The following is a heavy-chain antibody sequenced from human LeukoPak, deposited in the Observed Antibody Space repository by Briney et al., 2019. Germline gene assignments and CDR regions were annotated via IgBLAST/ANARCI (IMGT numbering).Heavy chain of an antibody. Sequence: PGGSLRLAWAASGFTFSSYWMHWVRQAPGKGLVWVSRINTDGSSTSYADSVKGRFTISRDNAKNSLYLQMNSLRAEDTAVYFCARGATESSYGILFSWGQGTLVTVSS. D-gene: IGHD5-18*01. CDR1: GFTFSSYW. V-gene: IGHV3-74*01. CDR3: ARGATESSYGILFS. J-gene: IGHJ5*02. CDR2: INTDGSST.